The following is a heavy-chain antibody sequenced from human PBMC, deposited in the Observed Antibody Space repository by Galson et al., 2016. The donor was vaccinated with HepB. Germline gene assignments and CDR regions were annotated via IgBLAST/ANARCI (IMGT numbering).Heavy chain of an antibody. J-gene: IGHJ4*02. Sequence: SLRLSCATSGFTFSSYAMTWVRQSPGKGLEWVSAITGSGGRTYYAASVKGRFTISRDNSKNTLYLQMSSLRADDTAVYYCAPPVTFIPIFDYWGQGALVTVSS. V-gene: IGHV3-23*01. CDR2: ITGSGGRT. D-gene: IGHD4-17*01. CDR1: GFTFSSYA. CDR3: APPVTFIPIFDY.